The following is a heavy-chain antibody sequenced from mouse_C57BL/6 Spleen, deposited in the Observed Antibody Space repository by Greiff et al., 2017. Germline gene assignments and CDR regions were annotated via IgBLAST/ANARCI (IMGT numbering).Heavy chain of an antibody. Sequence: DVQLQESGPGLVKPSQSLSLTCSVTGYSITSGYYWNWIRQFPGNKLEWMGYISYDGSNNYNPSLKNRISITRDTSKNQFFLKLNSVTTEDTATYYCARGGGYYYGSKEFAYWGQGTLVTVSA. J-gene: IGHJ3*01. D-gene: IGHD1-1*01. CDR2: ISYDGSN. CDR3: ARGGGYYYGSKEFAY. V-gene: IGHV3-6*01. CDR1: GYSITSGYY.